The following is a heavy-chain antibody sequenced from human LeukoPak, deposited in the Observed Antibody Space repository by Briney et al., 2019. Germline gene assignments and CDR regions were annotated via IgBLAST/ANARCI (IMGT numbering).Heavy chain of an antibody. CDR2: ISYDGSNK. J-gene: IGHJ4*02. Sequence: QPGRSLILSCAASGFTFSSYAMHWVRQAPGKGLEWVAVISYDGSNKYYADSVKGRFTISRDNSKNTLYLQMNSLRAEDTAVYYCARDRYGGYGDYWGQGTLATVSS. CDR1: GFTFSSYA. CDR3: ARDRYGGYGDY. D-gene: IGHD5-12*01. V-gene: IGHV3-30*04.